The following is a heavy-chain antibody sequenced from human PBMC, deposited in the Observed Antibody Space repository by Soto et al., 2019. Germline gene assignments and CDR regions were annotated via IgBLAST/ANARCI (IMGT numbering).Heavy chain of an antibody. CDR3: ERLATVTPPYYFDY. D-gene: IGHD4-17*01. J-gene: IGHJ4*02. V-gene: IGHV1-46*01. CDR1: GYIFISYY. CDR2: INPSDGST. Sequence: QVQLVQSGAEVKKPGAAVKVCCKASGYIFISYYMHWVRQAPGQGLEWMGVINPSDGSTTYAQNFQGRVTMNSDTSTSSVYMELSRLRSEDMAVYYCERLATVTPPYYFDYWGQGTLVTVSS.